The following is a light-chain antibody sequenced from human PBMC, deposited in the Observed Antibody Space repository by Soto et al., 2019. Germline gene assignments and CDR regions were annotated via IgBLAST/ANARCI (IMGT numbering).Light chain of an antibody. CDR1: QGIRND. V-gene: IGKV1-6*01. J-gene: IGKJ1*01. CDR3: LQDYNFPWT. CDR2: ATS. Sequence: AIQMTQSPSSLSASVGDRVTITCRASQGIRNDLGWYQQKPGKAPKLLIYATSSLQSGVPSRFSGSGSGTDFTLTISGLQPEDFVTYYCLQDYNFPWTFGQGTKVDIK.